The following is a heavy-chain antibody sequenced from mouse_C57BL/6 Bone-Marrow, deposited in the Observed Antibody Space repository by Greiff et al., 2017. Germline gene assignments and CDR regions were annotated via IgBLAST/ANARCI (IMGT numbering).Heavy chain of an antibody. D-gene: IGHD2-3*01. CDR2: IDPSDSET. Sequence: QVQLQQPGAELVRPGSSVKLSCKASGYTFTSYWMHWVKQRPIQGLEWIGNIDPSDSETHYNQKFKDKATLTVDKSSSTASMQLSSLTSEDSAVYYCARPIYDGYYWYFDVWGTGTTVTVSS. CDR1: GYTFTSYW. CDR3: ARPIYDGYYWYFDV. V-gene: IGHV1-52*01. J-gene: IGHJ1*03.